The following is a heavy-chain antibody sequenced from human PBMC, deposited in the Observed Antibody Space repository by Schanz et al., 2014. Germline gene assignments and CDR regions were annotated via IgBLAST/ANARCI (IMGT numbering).Heavy chain of an antibody. V-gene: IGHV4-34*01. CDR2: IYYSGST. CDR1: GGSFSGYY. D-gene: IGHD4-17*01. J-gene: IGHJ3*02. Sequence: QVQLQQWGAGLLKPSETLSLTCGVFGGSFSGYYWSWIRQHPGKGLEWIGYIYYSGSTYYNPSLKSRVTISVDTSKNQFSLKLSSVTAADTAVYYCARDRGHGDLPGDIWGQGTMVTVSS. CDR3: ARDRGHGDLPGDI.